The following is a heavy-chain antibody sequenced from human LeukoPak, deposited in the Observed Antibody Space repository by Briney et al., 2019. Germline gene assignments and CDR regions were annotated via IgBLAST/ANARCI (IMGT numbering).Heavy chain of an antibody. Sequence: SETLSLTCAVSGGSISSGGYSWSWIRQPPGKGLEWIGYIYHSGSTYYNPSLKSRVTISVDTSKNQFSLKLSSVTAADTAVYYCARGRQQLVAFDIWGQGTMVTVSS. V-gene: IGHV4-30-2*01. J-gene: IGHJ3*02. D-gene: IGHD6-13*01. CDR2: IYHSGST. CDR3: ARGRQQLVAFDI. CDR1: GGSISSGGYS.